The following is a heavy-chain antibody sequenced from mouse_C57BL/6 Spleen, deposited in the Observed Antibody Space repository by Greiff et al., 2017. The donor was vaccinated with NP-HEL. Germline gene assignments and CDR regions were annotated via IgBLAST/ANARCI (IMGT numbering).Heavy chain of an antibody. CDR2: FYPGSGSI. Sequence: VQLQQSGAELVKPGASVKLSCKASGYTFTEYTIHWVKQRSGQGLEWIGWFYPGSGSIKYNEKFKDKATLTADKSSSTVYMEISRLTSEDSAVYVCARHEGRYYSNHYWYFDVWGTGTTVTVSS. V-gene: IGHV1-62-2*01. J-gene: IGHJ1*03. CDR3: ARHEGRYYSNHYWYFDV. D-gene: IGHD2-5*01. CDR1: GYTFTEYT.